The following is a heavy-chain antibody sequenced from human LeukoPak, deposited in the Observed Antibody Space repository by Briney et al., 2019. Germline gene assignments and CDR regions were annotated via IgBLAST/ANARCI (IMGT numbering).Heavy chain of an antibody. CDR1: GGSISSYY. Sequence: SETLSLTCTVSGGSISSYYWSWIRQPAGKGLEWIGYIYYSGSTNYNPSLKSRVTISVDTSKNQFSLKLSSVTAADTAVYYCARDFRDGHFDYWGQGTLVTVSS. CDR2: IYYSGST. CDR3: ARDFRDGHFDY. J-gene: IGHJ4*02. V-gene: IGHV4-59*01.